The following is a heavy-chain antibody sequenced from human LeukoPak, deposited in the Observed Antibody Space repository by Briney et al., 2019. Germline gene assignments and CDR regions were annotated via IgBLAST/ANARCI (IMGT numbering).Heavy chain of an antibody. Sequence: SETLSLTCAVYGGSFSNYYWSWIRQPPGKGLEWIGEINDSGRINYDPSLMSRVTISVDTSKNQFSLRLTSVTARDTAVYYCARRWNYGRNYYIDVWGKGATVSVSS. V-gene: IGHV4-34*01. D-gene: IGHD1-7*01. CDR3: ARRWNYGRNYYIDV. CDR1: GGSFSNYY. J-gene: IGHJ6*03. CDR2: INDSGRI.